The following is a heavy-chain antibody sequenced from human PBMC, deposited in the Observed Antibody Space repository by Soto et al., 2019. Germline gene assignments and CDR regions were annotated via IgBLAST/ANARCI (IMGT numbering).Heavy chain of an antibody. V-gene: IGHV4-61*01. CDR2: IYSGGST. CDR1: GGFVNSDTHS. J-gene: IGHJ6*02. D-gene: IGHD2-2*01. CDR3: ARFVRSCSATTCSTRADV. Sequence: SETLSLTCTVSGGFVNSDTHSWGWIRQTPGKRLEWIGFIYSGGSTKNPSLRSRVTMSVDTSKNQFSLKLRSVIVADTAVYHCARFVRSCSATTCSTRADVWGQGITVTVSS.